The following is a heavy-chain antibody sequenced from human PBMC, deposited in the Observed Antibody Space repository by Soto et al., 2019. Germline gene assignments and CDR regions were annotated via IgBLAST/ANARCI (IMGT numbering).Heavy chain of an antibody. D-gene: IGHD3-10*01. CDR1: GYTFTSYA. Sequence: ASVKVSCKASGYTFTSYAMHWVRQAPGQRLEWMGWINGGNDNTKYSQKFQGRVTITRDTSASTAYMEMSSLRSEDTAVYYCAREDYYGSGSYYKPHFDYWGQGTLVTVSS. CDR3: AREDYYGSGSYYKPHFDY. J-gene: IGHJ4*02. V-gene: IGHV1-3*01. CDR2: INGGNDNT.